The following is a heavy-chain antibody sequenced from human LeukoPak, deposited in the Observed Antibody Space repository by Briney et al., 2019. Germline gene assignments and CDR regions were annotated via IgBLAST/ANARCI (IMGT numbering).Heavy chain of an antibody. CDR3: AKDNDSSGYYPKYYFDY. D-gene: IGHD3-22*01. J-gene: IGHJ4*02. V-gene: IGHV3-30-3*01. CDR1: GFTFSSYA. Sequence: PGGSLRLSCAASGFTFSSYAMHWVRQAPGKGLEWVAVISYDGSNKYYADSVKGRFTISRDNSKNTLYLQMNSLRAEDTAVYYCAKDNDSSGYYPKYYFDYWGQGTLVTVSS. CDR2: ISYDGSNK.